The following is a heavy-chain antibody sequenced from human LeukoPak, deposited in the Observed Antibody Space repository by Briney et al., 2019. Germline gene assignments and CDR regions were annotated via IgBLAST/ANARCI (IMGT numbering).Heavy chain of an antibody. Sequence: PSETLSLTCTVSGGSISSSSYYWGWIRQPPGKGLEWIGSIYYSGSTYYNPSLKSRVTISVDTSKNQFSLRLSSVTAADTAVYYCARGYSVVTKDYWGQGTLVTVSS. CDR2: IYYSGST. CDR3: ARGYSVVTKDY. J-gene: IGHJ4*02. D-gene: IGHD2-21*02. CDR1: GGSISSSSYY. V-gene: IGHV4-39*07.